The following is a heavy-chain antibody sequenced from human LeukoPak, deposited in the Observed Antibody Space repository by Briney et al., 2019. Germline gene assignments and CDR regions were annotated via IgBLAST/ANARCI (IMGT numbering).Heavy chain of an antibody. V-gene: IGHV3-23*01. J-gene: IGHJ5*02. CDR2: ISGSGGST. CDR1: GFTFSSNA. D-gene: IGHD2-8*01. CDR3: AKDLPFDGVYNWFDP. Sequence: PGGSLRLSCATSGFTFSSNAMNWVRQAPGKGLEWVSAISGSGGSTYYADSVKGRFTISRDNSKNTLYLQMNSLRAEDTAVYYCAKDLPFDGVYNWFDPWGQGTLVTVSS.